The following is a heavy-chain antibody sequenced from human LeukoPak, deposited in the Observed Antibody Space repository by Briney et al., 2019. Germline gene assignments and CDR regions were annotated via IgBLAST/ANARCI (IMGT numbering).Heavy chain of an antibody. CDR3: ARGPKLYSSSAGTDY. V-gene: IGHV4-34*01. D-gene: IGHD6-6*01. CDR2: INHSGST. Sequence: PSETLPLTCAVYGGSFSGCYWSWIRQPPGKGLEWIGEINHSGSTNYNPSLKSRVTISVDTSKNQFSLKLSSVTAADTAVYYCARGPKLYSSSAGTDYWGQGTLVTVSS. J-gene: IGHJ4*02. CDR1: GGSFSGCY.